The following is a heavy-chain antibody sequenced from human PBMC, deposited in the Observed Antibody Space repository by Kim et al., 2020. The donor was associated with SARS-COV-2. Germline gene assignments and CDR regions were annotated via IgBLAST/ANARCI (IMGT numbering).Heavy chain of an antibody. CDR3: ARARMFDL. Sequence: ASVKVSCKASGYTFTNYLIHWVRQVPAQRPEWMGWISPGSGDTKYSPRFQGRLTITRDTTSTTAYMELSSLISDDTAVYFCARARMFDLLGQATMVTVSS. CDR1: GYTFTNYL. V-gene: IGHV1-3*01. CDR2: ISPGSGDT. J-gene: IGHJ4*02.